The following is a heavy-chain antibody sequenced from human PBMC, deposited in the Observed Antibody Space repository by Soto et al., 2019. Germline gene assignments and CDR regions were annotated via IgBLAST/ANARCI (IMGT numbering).Heavy chain of an antibody. CDR1: GFIFTNNW. CDR3: ARDVNGGYFDL. Sequence: EVHLVESGGGSVQPGGSLRLSCAASGFIFTNNWMAWVRQAPGKGLEWVANMNGDGSEKYYVDSVKGRFTISRDNAKNSLYLQMNSLRAEDTAVYYCARDVNGGYFDLWGRGTLVTVSS. CDR2: MNGDGSEK. V-gene: IGHV3-7*05. J-gene: IGHJ2*01.